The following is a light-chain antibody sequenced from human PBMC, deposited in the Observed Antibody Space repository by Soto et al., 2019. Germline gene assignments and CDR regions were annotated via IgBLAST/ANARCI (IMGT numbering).Light chain of an antibody. V-gene: IGKV1-5*01. J-gene: IGKJ5*01. CDR2: DAS. CDR1: QSISSW. Sequence: DIHMTQSPSTPSASVGDRVTITCRASQSISSWLAWYQQKPGKAPKLLIYDASSLESGVPSRFSGSGSGTEFTLTISSLQPDDFATYYCQQYNSYLYTFXQGTRLEIK. CDR3: QQYNSYLYT.